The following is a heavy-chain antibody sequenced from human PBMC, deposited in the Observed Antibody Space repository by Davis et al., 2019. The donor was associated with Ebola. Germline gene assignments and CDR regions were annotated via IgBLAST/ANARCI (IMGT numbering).Heavy chain of an antibody. CDR3: ARGRCNGGFGYLVSRYYYGMDV. J-gene: IGHJ6*02. D-gene: IGHD2-15*01. CDR2: IYYSGST. CDR1: GGSFSGYY. Sequence: SETLSLTCAVYGGSFSGYYWSWIRQPPGKGLEWIGYIYYSGSTNYNPSLKSRVTISVDTSKNQFSLKLSSVTAADTAVYYCARGRCNGGFGYLVSRYYYGMDVWGQGTTVTVSS. V-gene: IGHV4-59*12.